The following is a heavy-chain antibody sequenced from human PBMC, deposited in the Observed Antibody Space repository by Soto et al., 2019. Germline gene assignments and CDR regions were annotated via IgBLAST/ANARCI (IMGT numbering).Heavy chain of an antibody. J-gene: IGHJ4*01. CDR2: ISYSGST. Sequence: QVQLQESGPGLVQPSQTLSLTCTVSGGSISSGGYYWSWIRQHPGTVLEWIGNISYSGSTYYNTSIKSRVTISVDTSRNQFSLIVNSVTDADTAVYYCARGVLHWGQGTLVTVSS. CDR1: GGSISSGGYY. V-gene: IGHV4-31*03. CDR3: ARGVLH.